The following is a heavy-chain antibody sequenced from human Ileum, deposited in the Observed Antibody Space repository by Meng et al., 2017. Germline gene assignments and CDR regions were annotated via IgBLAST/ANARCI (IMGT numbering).Heavy chain of an antibody. CDR2: INVDNGDT. Sequence: QVQLGQSGPEVKKPGASVKVSCKASGYTFTTYAKHWVRQDPGQGLEWMGWINVDNGDTGYSQKFQGRLTITRDTSASTAYLELSSLTSEDTAVYYCARNTVGTTTLDYWGQGTLVTVSS. D-gene: IGHD1-1*01. J-gene: IGHJ4*02. CDR3: ARNTVGTTTLDY. CDR1: GYTFTTYA. V-gene: IGHV1-3*01.